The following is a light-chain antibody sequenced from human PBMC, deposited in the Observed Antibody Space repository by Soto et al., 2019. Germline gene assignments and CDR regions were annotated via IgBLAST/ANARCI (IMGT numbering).Light chain of an antibody. J-gene: IGKJ1*01. CDR1: QYVGSS. CDR2: KAS. V-gene: IGKV1-5*03. Sequence: DIQMTQSPSTLSASVGDRVTITCRASQYVGSSLAWYQQKPGNAPKLLIYKASILQSGVPSRFSGSASGTEFTLIISSLQADDFAAYYCQQYGAYSAWTFGQGTRVEIK. CDR3: QQYGAYSAWT.